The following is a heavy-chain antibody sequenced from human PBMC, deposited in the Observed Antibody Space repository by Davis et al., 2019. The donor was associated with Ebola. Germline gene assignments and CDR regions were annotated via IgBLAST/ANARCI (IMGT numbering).Heavy chain of an antibody. CDR3: ARVGVEWLLIFDY. J-gene: IGHJ4*02. CDR2: IYYSGST. CDR1: GGSISSSSYY. Sequence: PSETLSLTCTVAGGSISSSSYYWGWIRQPPGKGLEWIGSIYYSGSTYYNPSLKSRVTISVDTSKNQFSLKLSYVTAADTAVYYCARVGVEWLLIFDYWGQGTLVTVSS. D-gene: IGHD3-3*01. V-gene: IGHV4-39*07.